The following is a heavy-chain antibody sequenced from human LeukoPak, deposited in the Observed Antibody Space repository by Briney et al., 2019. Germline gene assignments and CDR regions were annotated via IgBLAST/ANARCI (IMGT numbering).Heavy chain of an antibody. D-gene: IGHD6-19*01. CDR1: GYTFTGYY. V-gene: IGHV1-2*02. CDR2: INPNSGGT. Sequence: GASVKVSCKASGYTFTGYYMHWVRQAPGQGLEWMGWINPNSGGTNYAQKFQGRVTMTRDTSISTVYMELSSLRSEDTAVYYCARDFQWLIRGWFDPWGQGTLVTVSS. J-gene: IGHJ5*02. CDR3: ARDFQWLIRGWFDP.